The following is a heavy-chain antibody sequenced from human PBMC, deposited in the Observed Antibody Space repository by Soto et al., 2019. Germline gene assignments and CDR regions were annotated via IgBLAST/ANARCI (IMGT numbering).Heavy chain of an antibody. Sequence: GGSLRLSCEASGFIFSSSWMSRVRRAPGRGLEYVANIDPDGSEKYYVGSVKGRFTISRDNAKNSLSLQMNSLRGEDTATYYCVRAQYDYWSGYQHYFDSWGQGAPVTVSS. CDR2: IDPDGSEK. J-gene: IGHJ4*02. V-gene: IGHV3-7*03. D-gene: IGHD3-3*01. CDR3: VRAQYDYWSGYQHYFDS. CDR1: GFIFSSSW.